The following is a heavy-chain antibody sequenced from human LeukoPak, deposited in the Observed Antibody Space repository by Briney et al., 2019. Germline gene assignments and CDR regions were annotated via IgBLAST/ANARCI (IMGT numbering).Heavy chain of an antibody. CDR1: GFTFSSYA. V-gene: IGHV3-48*01. CDR3: AKDGTDCSATTCYFFTTSGDY. Sequence: GGSLRLSCAASGFTFSSYAMSWVRQAPGKGLEWVSYISSSSSTIYYADSVKGRFTISRDNSQNTLYLQMNSLRAEDTALYYCAKDGTDCSATTCYFFTTSGDYWGQGTLVTVSS. CDR2: ISSSSSTI. D-gene: IGHD2-2*01. J-gene: IGHJ4*02.